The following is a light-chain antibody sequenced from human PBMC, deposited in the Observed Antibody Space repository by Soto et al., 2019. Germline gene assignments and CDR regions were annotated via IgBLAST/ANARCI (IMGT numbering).Light chain of an antibody. Sequence: QSVLTQPASVSGAPGQRVTISCTGSSSNIGAGYDVHWYQQLPGTAPKLLIYGNSNRPSGVPDRFSGSKSGTSASLAITGLHAEDEADYYCQSYDSSLRDVVFGGGTKLTVL. CDR2: GNS. CDR3: QSYDSSLRDVV. J-gene: IGLJ2*01. CDR1: SSNIGAGYD. V-gene: IGLV1-40*01.